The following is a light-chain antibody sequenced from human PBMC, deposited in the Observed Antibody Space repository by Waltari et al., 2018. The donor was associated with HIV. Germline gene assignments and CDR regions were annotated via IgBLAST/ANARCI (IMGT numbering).Light chain of an antibody. V-gene: IGLV3-25*03. CDR3: QSADSSGTYVV. Sequence: SYELTQPPSVSVSSGQTARITCSGDALPKQYAYWDRQGPGQAPVLVIYKDTERPSWIPERFSGSSSGTTVTLTISGVQAEDEADYYCQSADSSGTYVVFGGGTKLTVL. CDR1: ALPKQY. CDR2: KDT. J-gene: IGLJ3*02.